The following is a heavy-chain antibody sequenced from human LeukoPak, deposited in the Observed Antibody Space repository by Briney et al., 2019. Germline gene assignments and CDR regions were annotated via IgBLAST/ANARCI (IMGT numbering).Heavy chain of an antibody. Sequence: GGSLRLSCAASGFTFSSYWMHWVRQAPGKGLVWVSRINSDGSSTSYADSVKGRFTISRDNAKNTLYLQMNSLGAEDTAVYYCARSTYYYDSSGLFDYWGQGTLVTVSS. J-gene: IGHJ4*02. CDR2: INSDGSST. D-gene: IGHD3-22*01. V-gene: IGHV3-74*01. CDR1: GFTFSSYW. CDR3: ARSTYYYDSSGLFDY.